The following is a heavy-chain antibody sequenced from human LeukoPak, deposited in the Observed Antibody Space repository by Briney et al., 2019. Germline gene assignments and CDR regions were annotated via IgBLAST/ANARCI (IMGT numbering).Heavy chain of an antibody. D-gene: IGHD6-19*01. Sequence: TSETLSLTFTVSGGSISSSSYYGASIRQPPGQGLEWFGSIYNSGSTYYDPSLNSRVTMSVDTSKNQFSLKLSSVTAADTAVYYCARHVGSGRYFLDSWGQGTLVTVSS. CDR1: GGSISSSSYY. CDR3: ARHVGSGRYFLDS. V-gene: IGHV4-39*01. J-gene: IGHJ4*02. CDR2: IYNSGST.